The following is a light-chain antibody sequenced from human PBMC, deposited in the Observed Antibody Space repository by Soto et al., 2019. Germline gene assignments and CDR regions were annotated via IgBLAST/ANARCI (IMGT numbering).Light chain of an antibody. V-gene: IGKV1-39*01. CDR2: AAS. Sequence: IQLTQSPSSLSASVGARVTITCRASQSISSYLNWYQQKPGKAPKLLIYAASSLQTGVPSRFSGSGSGTDFTLTISSLQPEDVATYYCQQSYSTPWTFGQGTKVDIK. CDR3: QQSYSTPWT. CDR1: QSISSY. J-gene: IGKJ1*01.